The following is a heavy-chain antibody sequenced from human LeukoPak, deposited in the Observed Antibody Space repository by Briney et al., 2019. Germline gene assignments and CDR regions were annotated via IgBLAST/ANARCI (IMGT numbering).Heavy chain of an antibody. V-gene: IGHV3-23*01. CDR3: AKGRYYYDSSGYHDY. CDR1: GFTFSSYA. Sequence: GGSLRLSCAASGFTFSSYAMSWVRQAPGKGLGWVSAISGSGGSTYYADSVKGRFTISRDNSKNTLYLQMNSLRAEDTAVYCCAKGRYYYDSSGYHDYWGQGTLVTVSS. J-gene: IGHJ4*02. D-gene: IGHD3-22*01. CDR2: ISGSGGST.